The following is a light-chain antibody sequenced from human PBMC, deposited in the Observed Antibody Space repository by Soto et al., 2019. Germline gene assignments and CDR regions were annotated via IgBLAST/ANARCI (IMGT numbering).Light chain of an antibody. CDR3: RHYNSYLET. J-gene: IGKJ1*01. Sequence: DLQMAQSPSTLPASVGDRVTITCRASQSISTWLAWYQQKPGRAPKLLIYMASTLESGVPSRFSGSGSGTEFTLTISSLQPDDFATYYCRHYNSYLETFGQGTRVEIK. V-gene: IGKV1-5*03. CDR1: QSISTW. CDR2: MAS.